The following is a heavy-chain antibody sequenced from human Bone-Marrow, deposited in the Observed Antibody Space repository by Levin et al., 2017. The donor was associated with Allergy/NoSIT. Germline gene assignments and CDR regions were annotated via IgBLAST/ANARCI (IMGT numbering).Heavy chain of an antibody. J-gene: IGHJ4*02. Sequence: PGGSLRLSCAASGFTFSSYWMSWVRQAPGKGLEWVANIKQDGSEKFYVDSVRGRFTISRDNAKNSLYLQMNSLRAEDTAVYYCARDLSLKSVPAAGNFDYWGQGILVTVSS. CDR3: ARDLSLKSVPAAGNFDY. CDR1: GFTFSSYW. CDR2: IKQDGSEK. D-gene: IGHD2-2*01. V-gene: IGHV3-7*04.